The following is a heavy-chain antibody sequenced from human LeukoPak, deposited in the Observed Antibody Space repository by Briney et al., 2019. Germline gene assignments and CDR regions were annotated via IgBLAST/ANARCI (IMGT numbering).Heavy chain of an antibody. J-gene: IGHJ4*02. CDR2: ISGSGAGT. D-gene: IGHD4-11*01. CDR3: ARGATVTARYHFDY. Sequence: GGSLRLSCAASGFTFSSYAMSCVRQAPGKGLEWVSDISGSGAGTYYADSVKGRFTISRDNSKNTLYLQIYSLRVEDTAVYYCARGATVTARYHFDYWGQGTLITVSS. V-gene: IGHV3-23*01. CDR1: GFTFSSYA.